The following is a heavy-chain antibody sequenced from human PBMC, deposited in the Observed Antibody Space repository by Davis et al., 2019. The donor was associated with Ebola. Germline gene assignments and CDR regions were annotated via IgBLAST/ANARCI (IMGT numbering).Heavy chain of an antibody. Sequence: PSETLSLTCSVSDASINSGDHYWTWIRQPPGKGLEWIGYIYYSGAAYYNPSLESRVTISIEPSKNQFSLTLRSVTVADTAVYYCARQTSSSSYYFDSWGQGTL. CDR3: ARQTSSSSYYFDS. J-gene: IGHJ4*02. V-gene: IGHV4-30-4*01. CDR2: IYYSGAA. CDR1: DASINSGDHY. D-gene: IGHD6-13*01.